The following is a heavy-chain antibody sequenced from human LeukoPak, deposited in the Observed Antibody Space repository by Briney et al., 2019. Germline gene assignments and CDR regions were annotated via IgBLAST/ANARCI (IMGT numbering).Heavy chain of an antibody. CDR1: GFTFSSYE. Sequence: QTGGSLRLSCAASGFTFSSYEMNWVRQAPGKGLEWVSYISSSGSTIYYADSVKGRFTISRDNSENTVYLQMNSLRAEDTAVYYCAKAGHIVMVTAIQGLYYFDYWGQGTLVTVSS. CDR3: AKAGHIVMVTAIQGLYYFDY. CDR2: ISSSGSTI. J-gene: IGHJ4*02. D-gene: IGHD2-21*02. V-gene: IGHV3-48*03.